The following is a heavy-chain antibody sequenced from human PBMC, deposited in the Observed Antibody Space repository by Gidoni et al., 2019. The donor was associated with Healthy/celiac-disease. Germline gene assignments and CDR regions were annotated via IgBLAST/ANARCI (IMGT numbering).Heavy chain of an antibody. CDR2: ISSSSRYI. J-gene: IGHJ4*02. V-gene: IGHV3-21*01. CDR1: GCTFRSYS. CDR3: ARVTGSITAAAAPSY. D-gene: IGHD6-13*01. Sequence: EVQLVESGGGLVKPGGSLRPSCAASGCTFRSYSMNWVRQAPGRGLEWVSSISSSSRYISYADSVKGRFTISRDNAKNSLYLQMNSLRAEDTAVYYCARVTGSITAAAAPSYWGQGTLVTVSS.